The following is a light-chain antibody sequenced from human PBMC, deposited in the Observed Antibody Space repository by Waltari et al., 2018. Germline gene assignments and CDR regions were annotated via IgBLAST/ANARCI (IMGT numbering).Light chain of an antibody. J-gene: IGLJ1*01. CDR2: EVT. CDR1: ANDVGNYNL. V-gene: IGLV2-23*02. CDR3: FSYAGRFSFV. Sequence: QSALTQPASVSGSPGQSITISCAGTANDVGNYNLLSWYQQHPGKAPKLIIYEVTKRPSGVSNRFSASKSGIAASLTISGLQAEDEAEYYCFSYAGRFSFVFGTGTQVTV.